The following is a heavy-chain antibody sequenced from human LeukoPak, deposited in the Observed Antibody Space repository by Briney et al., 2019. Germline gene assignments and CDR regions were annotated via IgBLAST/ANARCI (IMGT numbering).Heavy chain of an antibody. J-gene: IGHJ6*02. CDR3: ARDLERIVVVPAATESYYYYYGMDV. CDR1: LYTFTGYY. D-gene: IGHD2-2*01. Sequence: SVQVSCMASLYTFTGYYMHRVRQAPGQRLEWMGWINPNSGGTNYAQKLQGWVTMTRYTSISTAYMELSRLRSDDTAVYYCARDLERIVVVPAATESYYYYYGMDVWGQGTTVTVSS. CDR2: INPNSGGT. V-gene: IGHV1-2*04.